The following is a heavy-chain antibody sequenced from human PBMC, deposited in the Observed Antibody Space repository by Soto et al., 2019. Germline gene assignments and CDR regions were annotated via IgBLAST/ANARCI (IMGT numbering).Heavy chain of an antibody. J-gene: IGHJ5*02. CDR1: GYSFTSYW. CDR3: ARHSTYRSGWYWFDT. D-gene: IGHD6-19*01. CDR2: IYPGDSDT. Sequence: GESLKISCKGSGYSFTSYWIGWGRQMPGKGLEWMGIIYPGDSDTRYSPSFQGQVTISADKSISTAYLQQSSLKASDNAMDYCARHSTYRSGWYWFDTWGQGTLVTVSS. V-gene: IGHV5-51*01.